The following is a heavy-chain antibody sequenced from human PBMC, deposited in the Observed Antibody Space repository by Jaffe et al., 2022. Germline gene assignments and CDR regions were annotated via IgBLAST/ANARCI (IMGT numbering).Heavy chain of an antibody. D-gene: IGHD3-10*01. CDR2: IKQDGSEK. Sequence: EVQLVESGGGLVQPGGSLRLSCAASGFTFSSYWMSWVRQAPGKGLEWVANIKQDGSEKYYVDSVKGRFTISRDNAKNSLYLQMNSLRAEDTAVYYCARDRGDYYYYYMDVWGKGTTVTVSS. J-gene: IGHJ6*03. CDR1: GFTFSSYW. V-gene: IGHV3-7*05. CDR3: ARDRGDYYYYYMDV.